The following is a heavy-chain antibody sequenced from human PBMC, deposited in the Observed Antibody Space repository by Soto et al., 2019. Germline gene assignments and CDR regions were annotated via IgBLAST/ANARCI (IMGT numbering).Heavy chain of an antibody. V-gene: IGHV3-30*18. Sequence: QVHLVESGGGVVQSGRSLRLSCAASAFTFSSFGMHWVRQAPGKGLEWVAAVSSDGGDAYYADSVRGRFTISRDNSKDTLYLQMNNLRPEDTALYYCAKLSLGDSHYYGVDVWGQGTTVTVSS. J-gene: IGHJ6*02. D-gene: IGHD3-16*01. CDR2: VSSDGGDA. CDR1: AFTFSSFG. CDR3: AKLSLGDSHYYGVDV.